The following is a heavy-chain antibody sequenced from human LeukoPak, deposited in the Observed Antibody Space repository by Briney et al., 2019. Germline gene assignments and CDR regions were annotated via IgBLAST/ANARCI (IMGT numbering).Heavy chain of an antibody. D-gene: IGHD3-16*01. J-gene: IGHJ4*02. CDR3: ARADRLGAALLASFDY. CDR1: GGSISNYY. V-gene: IGHV3-7*01. CDR2: IKQDGSEK. Sequence: ETLSLTCTVSGGSISNYYWNWIRQPPGKGLEWVANIKQDGSEKYYVDSVKGRFTISRDNAKNSLYLQMNSLRAEDTAVYYCARADRLGAALLASFDYWGQGTLVTVSS.